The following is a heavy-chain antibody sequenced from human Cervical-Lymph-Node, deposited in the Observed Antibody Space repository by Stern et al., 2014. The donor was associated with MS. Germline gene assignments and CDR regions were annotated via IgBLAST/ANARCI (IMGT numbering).Heavy chain of an antibody. Sequence: ESGPALVKPTQTLTLTCTFSGFPLSTSGMCVSWIRQPPGKALEWLARIDWDDDKYYSTSLKTRLTISKDPSKNQVVLTMTNMDPVDTATYYCARIHTVTSAFDYWGQGTLVTVSS. J-gene: IGHJ4*02. CDR3: ARIHTVTSAFDY. V-gene: IGHV2-70*11. CDR2: IDWDDDK. CDR1: GFPLSTSGMC. D-gene: IGHD4-17*01.